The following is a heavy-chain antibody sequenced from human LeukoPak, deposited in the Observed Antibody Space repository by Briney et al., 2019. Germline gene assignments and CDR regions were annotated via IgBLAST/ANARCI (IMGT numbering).Heavy chain of an antibody. J-gene: IGHJ4*02. CDR1: GGSISSSSYY. V-gene: IGHV4-39*01. CDR3: ARLSNLLLWFGELSYFDY. D-gene: IGHD3-10*01. Sequence: SETLSLTCTVSGGSISSSSYYWGWIRQPPGKGLEWIGSIYYSGSTYYNPSLKSRVTISVDTSKNQFSLKLSSVTAADTAVYYCARLSNLLLWFGELSYFDYWGQGTLVTVSS. CDR2: IYYSGST.